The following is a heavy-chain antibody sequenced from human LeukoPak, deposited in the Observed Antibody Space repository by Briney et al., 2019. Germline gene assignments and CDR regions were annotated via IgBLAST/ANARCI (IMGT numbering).Heavy chain of an antibody. D-gene: IGHD1-1*01. Sequence: GGSLRLSCAASGFTFSSYAMHWVRQAPGKGLEWVAVISYDGSNKYYADSVKGRFTISRDNSKNTLYLQMSSLRAEDTAVYYCASHTTTFSPWGQGTLVTVSS. CDR2: ISYDGSNK. CDR1: GFTFSSYA. CDR3: ASHTTTFSP. V-gene: IGHV3-30-3*01. J-gene: IGHJ5*02.